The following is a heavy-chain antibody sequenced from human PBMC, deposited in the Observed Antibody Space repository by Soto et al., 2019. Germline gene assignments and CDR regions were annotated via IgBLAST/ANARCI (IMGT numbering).Heavy chain of an antibody. CDR3: ARERLYYDILTGYYKWGDYYYGMDV. V-gene: IGHV1-18*04. CDR2: ISAYNGNT. J-gene: IGHJ6*02. D-gene: IGHD3-9*01. CDR1: GYTFTSYG. Sequence: ASVKVSCKASGYTFTSYGISWVRQAPGQGLEWMGWISAYNGNTNYAQKLQGRVTMTTDTSTSTAYMELRSLRSDDTAVYYCARERLYYDILTGYYKWGDYYYGMDVWGQGTTVTVSS.